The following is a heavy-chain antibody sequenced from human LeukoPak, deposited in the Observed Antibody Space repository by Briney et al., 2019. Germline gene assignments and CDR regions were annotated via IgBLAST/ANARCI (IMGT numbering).Heavy chain of an antibody. D-gene: IGHD2-15*01. CDR3: ARVDCSGGSCYLTTTYYYYYMDV. CDR2: ISAYNGNT. Sequence: ASVKVSCKASGYTFTSYGISWVRQAPGHGREWMGWISAYNGNTNYAQKLQGRVTMTTDTSTSTAYMELRSLRSDDTAVYYCARVDCSGGSCYLTTTYYYYYMDVWGKGTTVTVSS. V-gene: IGHV1-18*01. J-gene: IGHJ6*03. CDR1: GYTFTSYG.